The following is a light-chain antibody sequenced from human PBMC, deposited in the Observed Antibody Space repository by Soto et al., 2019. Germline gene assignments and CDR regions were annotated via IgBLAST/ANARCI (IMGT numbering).Light chain of an antibody. V-gene: IGKV3-11*01. CDR3: QRRSNWT. CDR1: QSVSTY. CDR2: DAS. J-gene: IGKJ1*01. Sequence: ELVLTQSPATLSLSPGETATLSCRASQSVSTYLAWYQQKPGQAPRLLIYDASNRATGISARFSGSGSGTDFTLTISSLEPGDFAVYYCQRRSNWTFGRGTKVEIK.